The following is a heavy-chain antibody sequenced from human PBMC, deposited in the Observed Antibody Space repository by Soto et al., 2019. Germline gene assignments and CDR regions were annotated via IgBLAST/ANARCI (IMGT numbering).Heavy chain of an antibody. V-gene: IGHV1-24*01. J-gene: IGHJ5*02. D-gene: IGHD1-26*01. Sequence: GAAVKVSCKVSGYTLTELSMHWVRQGPGKGLEWMGGFDPEDGETIYAQKFQGRVTMTEDTSTDTAYMELSSLRSEDTAVYYCALLPLVGASRDNWFDPWGQGTLVTVSS. CDR2: FDPEDGET. CDR3: ALLPLVGASRDNWFDP. CDR1: GYTLTELS.